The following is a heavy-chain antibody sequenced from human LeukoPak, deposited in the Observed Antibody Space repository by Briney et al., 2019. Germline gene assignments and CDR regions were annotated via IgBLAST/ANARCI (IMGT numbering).Heavy chain of an antibody. V-gene: IGHV3-33*06. CDR2: IWYAGSNK. CDR1: GFTFSSYG. CDR3: AKDLYGSGSYPSDF. J-gene: IGHJ4*02. D-gene: IGHD3-10*01. Sequence: GGSLRLSCAASGFTFSSYGMHWVRQAPGKGLEWVADIWYAGSNKYYADSVKGRFTISRDNSKDTLYLQMNSLRGEDTAVYFCAKDLYGSGSYPSDFWGQGTQVTVSS.